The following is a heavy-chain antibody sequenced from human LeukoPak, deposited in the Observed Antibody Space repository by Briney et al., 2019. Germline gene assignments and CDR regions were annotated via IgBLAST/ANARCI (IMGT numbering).Heavy chain of an antibody. CDR1: GGSISSGGYS. CDR2: IYHSGST. D-gene: IGHD3-22*01. V-gene: IGHV4-30-2*01. J-gene: IGHJ3*02. CDR3: ARAYYDSSGYDAFDI. Sequence: SETLSLTCAVSGGSISSGGYSWSWIRQLPGKGLEWIGYIYHSGSTYYNPSLKSRVTISVDRSKNQFSLKLSSVTAADTAVYYCARAYYDSSGYDAFDIWGQGTMVTVSS.